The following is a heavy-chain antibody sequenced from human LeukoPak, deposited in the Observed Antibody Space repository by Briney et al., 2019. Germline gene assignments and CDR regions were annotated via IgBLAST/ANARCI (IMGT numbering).Heavy chain of an antibody. J-gene: IGHJ5*02. CDR1: GGSISSYY. V-gene: IGHV4-59*12. Sequence: KPSETLSLTCTVSGGSISSYYWSWIRQPPGKGLEWIGYIYYSGSTNYNPSLKSRVTISVDTSKNQFSLKLTSVTAADTAVYHCASVRGYSSGWYTSGFDPWGQGTLVTVSS. CDR3: ASVRGYSSGWYTSGFDP. D-gene: IGHD6-19*01. CDR2: IYYSGST.